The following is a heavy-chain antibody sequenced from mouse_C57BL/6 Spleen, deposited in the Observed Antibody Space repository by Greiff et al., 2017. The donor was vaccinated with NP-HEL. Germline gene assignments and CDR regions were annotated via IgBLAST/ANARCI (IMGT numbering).Heavy chain of an antibody. V-gene: IGHV1-52*01. D-gene: IGHD1-1*01. CDR1: GYTFTSYW. CDR2: IDPSDSET. J-gene: IGHJ1*03. Sequence: QVQLQQSGAELVRPGSSVKLSCKASGYTFTSYWMHWVKQRPIQGLEWIGNIDPSDSETHYNQKFKDKATLTVDKSSSTAYMQLSSLTSEDSAVYYCASSSYGYFDVWGTGTTVTVSS. CDR3: ASSSYGYFDV.